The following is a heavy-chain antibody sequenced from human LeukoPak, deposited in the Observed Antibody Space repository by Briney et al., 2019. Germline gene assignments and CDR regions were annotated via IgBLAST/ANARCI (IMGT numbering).Heavy chain of an antibody. CDR2: IYYSGST. D-gene: IGHD3-22*01. V-gene: IGHV4-31*03. Sequence: SQTLSLTCTVSGGSISSGGYYWSWIRQHPGTGLEWIGYIYYSGSTYYNPSLKSRVTISVDTSKNQFSLKLSSVTAADTAVYYCARDSLRWYYYDSSGYRLGFDPWGQGTLVTVSS. J-gene: IGHJ5*02. CDR1: GGSISSGGYY. CDR3: ARDSLRWYYYDSSGYRLGFDP.